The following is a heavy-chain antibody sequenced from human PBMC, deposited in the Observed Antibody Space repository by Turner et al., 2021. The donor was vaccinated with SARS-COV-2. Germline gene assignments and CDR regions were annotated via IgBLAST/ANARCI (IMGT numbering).Heavy chain of an antibody. CDR2: IYYSGRS. J-gene: IGHJ6*02. CDR1: GGSISSSSYY. D-gene: IGHD5-18*01. Sequence: QLQLQESGQGLENPAETLSPTCTVSGGSISSSSYYWGWIRQPPGKGLEWIGTIYYSGRSYYNPSLKSRVTISVDPSKYQFSLKLTSGTAADTAVYYCARLMDTAMDYYGTDVWGQGTTVTVSS. CDR3: ARLMDTAMDYYGTDV. V-gene: IGHV4-39*01.